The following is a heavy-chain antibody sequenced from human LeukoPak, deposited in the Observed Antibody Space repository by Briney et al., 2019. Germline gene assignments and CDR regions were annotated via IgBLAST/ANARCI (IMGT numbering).Heavy chain of an antibody. V-gene: IGHV3-30*18. J-gene: IGHJ6*02. CDR2: ISYDGSNK. CDR3: AKDRTAVAGTSFYYGMDV. D-gene: IGHD6-19*01. CDR1: GFTFSSYG. Sequence: TGGSLRLSCAASGFTFSSYGMHWVRQAPGKGLEWVAVISYDGSNKYYADSVKGRFTISRDNSKNTLYLQMNSLRAEDTAVYYCAKDRTAVAGTSFYYGMDVWGQGTTVTVSS.